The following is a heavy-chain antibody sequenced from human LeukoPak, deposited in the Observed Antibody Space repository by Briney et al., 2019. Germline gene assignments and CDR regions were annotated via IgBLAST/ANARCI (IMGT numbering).Heavy chain of an antibody. CDR3: SINWNSLNY. V-gene: IGHV1-8*01. D-gene: IGHD1/OR15-1a*01. Sequence: GSSVKVSCKASGYTFTTYDILWVRQATGQGLEWMGWMSPNSGNTVYSQKFQGRVTMTRTSSVSTAYIELNSLTSEDTAVYYFSINWNSLNYWGQGTLVSVSS. CDR1: GYTFTTYD. J-gene: IGHJ4*02. CDR2: MSPNSGNT.